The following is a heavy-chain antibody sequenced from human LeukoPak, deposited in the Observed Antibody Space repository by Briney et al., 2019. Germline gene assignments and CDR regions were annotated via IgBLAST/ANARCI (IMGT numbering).Heavy chain of an antibody. CDR1: GFTFSGYW. CDR2: IKQDASEE. CDR3: VRDRGRASVDY. J-gene: IGHJ4*02. V-gene: IGHV3-7*01. D-gene: IGHD1-26*01. Sequence: GGSLRLSCAASGFTFSGYWMSWVREGPGKGLEWVANIKQDASEEYYVDSLKGRFTISRENAKNSLYLQMNSLRAEDTAVYYCVRDRGRASVDYWGQGTLVTVSS.